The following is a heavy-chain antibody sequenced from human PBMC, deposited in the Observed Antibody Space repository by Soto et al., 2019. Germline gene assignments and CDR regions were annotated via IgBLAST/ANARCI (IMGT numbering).Heavy chain of an antibody. Sequence: QVQLQQWGAGLLKPSETLSLTCAVYGGSFSGYYWSWIRQPPGKGLEWIGEINHSGSTNYNPSLTSRVTISVDTSKNQFSLKLSSVTAADTAVYYCARGTYGRGRFDPWGQGTLVTVSS. J-gene: IGHJ5*02. V-gene: IGHV4-34*01. CDR3: ARGTYGRGRFDP. CDR2: INHSGST. CDR1: GGSFSGYY. D-gene: IGHD4-17*01.